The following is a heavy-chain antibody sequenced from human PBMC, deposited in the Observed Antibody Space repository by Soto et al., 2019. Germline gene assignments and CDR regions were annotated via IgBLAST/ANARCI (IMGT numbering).Heavy chain of an antibody. V-gene: IGHV3-23*01. CDR1: GFTFSSYA. J-gene: IGHJ3*02. D-gene: IGHD6-6*01. Sequence: EVQLLESGGGLVQPGGSLRLSCAASGFTFSSYAMSWVRQAPGKGLEWVSAISGSGGSTYYADSVKGRFTISRDNSKNTLYLQMNSLRAEDTAVYYCANFLGRVAARPNAFDIWGQGTMVTVSS. CDR2: ISGSGGST. CDR3: ANFLGRVAARPNAFDI.